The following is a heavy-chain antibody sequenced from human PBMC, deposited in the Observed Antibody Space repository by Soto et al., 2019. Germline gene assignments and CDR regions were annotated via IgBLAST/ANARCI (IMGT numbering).Heavy chain of an antibody. D-gene: IGHD3-22*01. Sequence: SVKVSCKASGYTFTYRYLHWVRQAPGQALEWMGWITPFNGNTNYAQKFQGRVTITRDTSASTAYMELSSLRSEDTAVYYCARGSGYYYWDDYWGQGTLVTVSS. CDR2: ITPFNGNT. J-gene: IGHJ4*02. V-gene: IGHV1-45*02. CDR3: ARGSGYYYWDDY. CDR1: GYTFTYRY.